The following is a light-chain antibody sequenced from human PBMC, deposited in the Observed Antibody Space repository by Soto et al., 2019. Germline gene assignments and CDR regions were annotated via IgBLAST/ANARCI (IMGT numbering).Light chain of an antibody. J-gene: IGKJ5*01. CDR2: GAS. Sequence: VLTQSPGTLSLSPGESATLSCRGSQSVSSSYLAWYQQKPGQAPRLLIYGASTRATGIPDRFSGSGSGTDFTLTISRLEPEDFAVYYCQQYGSSPRITFGQGTRLEIK. V-gene: IGKV3-20*01. CDR3: QQYGSSPRIT. CDR1: QSVSSSY.